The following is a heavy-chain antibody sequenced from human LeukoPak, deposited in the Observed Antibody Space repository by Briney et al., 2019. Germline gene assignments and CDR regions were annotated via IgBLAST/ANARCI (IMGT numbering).Heavy chain of an antibody. CDR2: MNPNSGNT. CDR1: GYTFTSYD. V-gene: IGHV1-8*01. J-gene: IGHJ6*03. CDR3: ARAKRGRTTYYYYYYMDV. D-gene: IGHD1-14*01. Sequence: ASVKISCKASGYTFTSYDINWVRQATGQGLEWMGWMNPNSGNTGYAQKFQGRVTMTRNTSISTAYMELSSLRSEDTAVYYCARAKRGRTTYYYYYYMDVWGKGTTVTVSS.